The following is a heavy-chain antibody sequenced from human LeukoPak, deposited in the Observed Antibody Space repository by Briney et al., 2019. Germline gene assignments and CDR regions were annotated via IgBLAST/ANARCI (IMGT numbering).Heavy chain of an antibody. J-gene: IGHJ4*02. V-gene: IGHV1-2*02. Sequence: GASVKVSCKASGYTFTGYYMHWVRQAPGQGLEWMGWINPNSGGTNYAQKFQGRVTMTRDTPISTAYMELSRLRSDDTAVYYCARDLQSSSGYYYVVGYWGQGTLVTVSS. CDR2: INPNSGGT. CDR1: GYTFTGYY. D-gene: IGHD3-22*01. CDR3: ARDLQSSSGYYYVVGY.